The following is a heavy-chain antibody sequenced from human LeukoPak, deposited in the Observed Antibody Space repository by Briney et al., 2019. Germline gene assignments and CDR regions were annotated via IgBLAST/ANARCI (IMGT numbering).Heavy chain of an antibody. V-gene: IGHV3-7*03. D-gene: IGHD4-23*01. CDR1: GFTFSSYW. Sequence: GGSLRLSCAASGFTFSSYWMSWVRQAPGKGLEWVANIKQDGSDKYYVDSVKGRFTISRDNAKNTLYLQINSLRAEDTAVYYCARKTVVGSYFDYWGQGTPVTVSS. CDR2: IKQDGSDK. J-gene: IGHJ4*02. CDR3: ARKTVVGSYFDY.